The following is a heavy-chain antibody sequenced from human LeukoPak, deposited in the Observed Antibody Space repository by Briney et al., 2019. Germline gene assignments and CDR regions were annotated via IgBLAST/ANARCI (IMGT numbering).Heavy chain of an antibody. CDR1: GFTVSSNY. Sequence: GGSLRLSCAASGFTVSSNYMSWVRQAPGKGLEWVSVIYSGGSTYYADSVKGRFTISRDNSKNTLYLQMNSLRAEDTAVYYCARAGHYDSSGYYYWGQGTLVTVSS. CDR2: IYSGGST. D-gene: IGHD3-22*01. J-gene: IGHJ4*02. CDR3: ARAGHYDSSGYYY. V-gene: IGHV3-53*01.